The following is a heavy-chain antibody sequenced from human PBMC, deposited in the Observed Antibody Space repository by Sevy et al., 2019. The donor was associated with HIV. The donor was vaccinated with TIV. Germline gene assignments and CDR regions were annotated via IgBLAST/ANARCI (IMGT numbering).Heavy chain of an antibody. Sequence: SGPTLVNPTQTLTLTCTFSGFSLSTSGVGVGWIRQPPGKALEWLALIYWDDDKRYSPSLKSRLTITKDTSKNQVVLTMTNMDPVEPATYYCAHSKWRVLGYCSGGSCPGYYYGMDVWGQGTTVTVSS. CDR3: AHSKWRVLGYCSGGSCPGYYYGMDV. CDR1: GFSLSTSGVG. V-gene: IGHV2-5*02. D-gene: IGHD2-15*01. J-gene: IGHJ6*02. CDR2: IYWDDDK.